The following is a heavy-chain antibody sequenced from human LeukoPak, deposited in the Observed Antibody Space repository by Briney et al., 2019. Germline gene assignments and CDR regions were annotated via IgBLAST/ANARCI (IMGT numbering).Heavy chain of an antibody. Sequence: GASVKVSCRASGYTFTSYDINWVRQATGQGLEWMGWMNPNSGKTAYAQKFQGRVTMTRDTSISTAYMELSSLRSEDTAVYYCARGGYCSGGTCSVYMDVWGKGTTVTISS. J-gene: IGHJ6*03. V-gene: IGHV1-8*01. CDR1: GYTFTSYD. CDR2: MNPNSGKT. CDR3: ARGGYCSGGTCSVYMDV. D-gene: IGHD2-15*01.